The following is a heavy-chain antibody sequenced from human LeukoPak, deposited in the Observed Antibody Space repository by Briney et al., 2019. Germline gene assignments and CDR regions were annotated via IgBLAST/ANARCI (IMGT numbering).Heavy chain of an antibody. J-gene: IGHJ3*01. CDR3: AKAVDTAMISAFGV. V-gene: IGHV3-23*01. CDR2: ISGSGDNT. Sequence: GGSLRLSCAASGFTFSGFAMSWVRRTPGKGLEWVSGISGSGDNTLYADSVKGRFTISRDNSKNTLYLQMNTLRAEDTAVYYCAKAVDTAMISAFGVWGQGTMITVSS. CDR1: GFTFSGFA. D-gene: IGHD5-18*01.